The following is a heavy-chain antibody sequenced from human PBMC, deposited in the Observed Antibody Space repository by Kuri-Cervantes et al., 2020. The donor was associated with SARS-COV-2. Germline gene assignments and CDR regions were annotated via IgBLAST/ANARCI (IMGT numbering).Heavy chain of an antibody. CDR2: ISSSSSTI. CDR3: ARGGGIAARRVSYYFDY. J-gene: IGHJ4*02. CDR1: GFTFSSYS. V-gene: IGHV3-48*04. D-gene: IGHD6-6*01. Sequence: GESLKISCAASGFTFSSYSMNWVRQAPGKGLEWVSYISSSSSTIYYADSVKGRFTISRDNAKNSLYLQMNSLRAEDMALYYCARGGGIAARRVSYYFDYWGQGTLVTVSS.